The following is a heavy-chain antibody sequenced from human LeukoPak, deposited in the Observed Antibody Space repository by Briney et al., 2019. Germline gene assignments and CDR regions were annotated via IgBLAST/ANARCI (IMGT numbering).Heavy chain of an antibody. J-gene: IGHJ5*02. V-gene: IGHV1-69*13. CDR2: IIPIFGTA. D-gene: IGHD3-22*01. Sequence: ASVKVSCKASGGTFSSYAISWMRQAPGQGLEWMGGIIPIFGTANYAQKFQGRVTITADESTSTAYMELSSLRSEDTAVYYCARAGPYYYDSSGYYHYDWFDPWGQGTLVTVSS. CDR1: GGTFSSYA. CDR3: ARAGPYYYDSSGYYHYDWFDP.